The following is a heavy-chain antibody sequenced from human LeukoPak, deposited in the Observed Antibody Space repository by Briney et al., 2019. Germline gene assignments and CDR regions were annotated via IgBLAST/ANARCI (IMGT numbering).Heavy chain of an antibody. Sequence: GVSLRPPCAASGFTFSSYGMNWVRQAPGKGPEWISYIRRSGATIYYADSVKGRFTISRDNAKNSLYLQMSSLGAEDTAIYYCSRDRGGGDIYFDYWGQGTLVTVSS. CDR3: SRDRGGGDIYFDY. V-gene: IGHV3-48*03. D-gene: IGHD2-21*02. CDR2: IRRSGATI. CDR1: GFTFSSYG. J-gene: IGHJ4*02.